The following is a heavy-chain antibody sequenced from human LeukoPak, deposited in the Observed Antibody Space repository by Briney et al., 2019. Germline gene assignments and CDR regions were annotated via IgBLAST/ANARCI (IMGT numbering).Heavy chain of an antibody. CDR2: IRSKVYGGTT. J-gene: IGHJ4*02. V-gene: IGHV3-49*04. Sequence: GGSLRLSCTASGFTFGDYAMSWVRQAPGKGLEWVGFIRSKVYGGTTEFVASVEGRFTISRDDSKSVVYLQMNSLKTEDTAVYYCTRDSSWSYDYWGQGTLVTVSS. CDR3: TRDSSWSYDY. D-gene: IGHD6-13*01. CDR1: GFTFGDYA.